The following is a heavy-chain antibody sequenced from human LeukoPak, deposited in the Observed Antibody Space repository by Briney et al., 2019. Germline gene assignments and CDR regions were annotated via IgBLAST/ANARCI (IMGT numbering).Heavy chain of an antibody. CDR2: IYYSGST. V-gene: IGHV4-59*01. Sequence: PETLSLTCTVSGGSISSYYWSWVRQPPGKGLEWIGYIYYSGSTNYNPSLKSRVTISVDTSKNQFSLKLSSVTAADTAVYYCARSYSSSWYVGYWGQGTLVTVSS. D-gene: IGHD6-13*01. CDR1: GGSISSYY. CDR3: ARSYSSSWYVGY. J-gene: IGHJ4*02.